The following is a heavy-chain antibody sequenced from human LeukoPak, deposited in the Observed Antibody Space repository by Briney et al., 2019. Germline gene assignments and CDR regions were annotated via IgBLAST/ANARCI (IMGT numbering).Heavy chain of an antibody. CDR3: AREVSSSYSSGWYVPVFYGMDV. V-gene: IGHV3-23*01. D-gene: IGHD6-19*01. CDR2: ISGSGGST. Sequence: PGGSPRLSCAASGFTFSSYAMSWVRQAPGKGLEWVSAISGSGGSTYYADSVKGRFTISRDNSKNTLYLQMNSLRAEDTAVYYCAREVSSSYSSGWYVPVFYGMDVWGQGTTVTVSS. J-gene: IGHJ6*02. CDR1: GFTFSSYA.